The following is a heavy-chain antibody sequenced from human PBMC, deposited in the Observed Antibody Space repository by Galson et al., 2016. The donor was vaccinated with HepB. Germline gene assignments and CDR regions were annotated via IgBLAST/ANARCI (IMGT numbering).Heavy chain of an antibody. CDR1: GFTVNSNY. Sequence: SLRLSCAASGFTVNSNYMSWVRQAPGKGLEWVSVIYSDGSTYYADSVKGRFTFSRDNSKSTLYLQMNYLRDEDTAVYYCARHRGWYGEGFFDDWGQGTLVTVSS. J-gene: IGHJ4*02. V-gene: IGHV3-66*04. D-gene: IGHD6-19*01. CDR3: ARHRGWYGEGFFDD. CDR2: IYSDGST.